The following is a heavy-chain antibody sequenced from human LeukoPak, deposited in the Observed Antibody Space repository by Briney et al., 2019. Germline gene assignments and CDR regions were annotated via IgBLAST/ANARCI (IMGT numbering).Heavy chain of an antibody. D-gene: IGHD2-2*02. CDR1: GYTFTSYG. V-gene: IGHV1-18*01. J-gene: IGHJ4*02. CDR2: ISAYNGNT. Sequence: GASVKVSCKASGYTFTSYGISWVRQAPGQGLEWMGWISAYNGNTNYAQKLQGRVTMTTDTSTSTAYMELRSLRSDDTAVYYCARDLGVGYCSSTSCYMDGSGVDYWGQGTLVTVSS. CDR3: ARDLGVGYCSSTSCYMDGSGVDY.